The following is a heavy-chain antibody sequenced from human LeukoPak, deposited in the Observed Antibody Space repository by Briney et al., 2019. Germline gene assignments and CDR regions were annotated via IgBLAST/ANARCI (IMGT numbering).Heavy chain of an antibody. Sequence: SETLSLTCAVSGGSISSGGHYWGWIRQPPGKGLEWIGSIYYSGSTYYNPSLNSRVTMFIDMSKNHFSLKMSSVTATDTAVYYCARLVCGGGSCPAEFDYWGQGTLVTVSS. CDR3: ARLVCGGGSCPAEFDY. D-gene: IGHD2-15*01. V-gene: IGHV4-39*02. J-gene: IGHJ4*02. CDR1: GGSISSGGHY. CDR2: IYYSGST.